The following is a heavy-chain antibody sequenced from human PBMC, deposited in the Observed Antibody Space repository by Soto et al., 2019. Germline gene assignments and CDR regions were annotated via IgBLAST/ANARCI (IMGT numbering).Heavy chain of an antibody. D-gene: IGHD5-12*01. CDR3: ARDQGGYLDY. V-gene: IGHV4-31*03. CDR2: IHFSGET. J-gene: IGHJ4*02. Sequence: QVQLQESGPGLMKPSQTLSLTCTVSGASIGRGGYYWTWIRQHPGKALEWMGHIHFSGETNYNPSLMGRLTMSIDTSTNQFSLNLAAVTAADTAMYYCARDQGGYLDYWGQGTLVTVSS. CDR1: GASIGRGGYY.